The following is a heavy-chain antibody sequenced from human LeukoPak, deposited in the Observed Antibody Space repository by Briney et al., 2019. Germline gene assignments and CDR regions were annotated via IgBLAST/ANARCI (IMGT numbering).Heavy chain of an antibody. CDR1: GFTFSSYG. CDR2: ISYDGSNK. J-gene: IGHJ4*02. D-gene: IGHD3-9*01. Sequence: PGRSLRLSCAASGFTFSSYGMHWVRQAPGKGLEWVAVISYDGSNKYYADSVKGRFTISRDNSKNTLYLQMNSLRAEDTAVYYCAREDYDILTSFYWGQGTLVTVSS. V-gene: IGHV3-30*03. CDR3: AREDYDILTSFY.